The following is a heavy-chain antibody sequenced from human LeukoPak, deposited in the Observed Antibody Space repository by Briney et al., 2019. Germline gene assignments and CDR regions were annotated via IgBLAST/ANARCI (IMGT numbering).Heavy chain of an antibody. CDR1: GGSISSSNW. CDR3: AREEYYYDSSGSTDAFDI. D-gene: IGHD3-22*01. Sequence: SETLSLTCAVSGGSISSSNWWSWVRQPPGKGLEWIGEIYHSGSTNYNPSLKSRVTISVDKPKNQFSLKLSSVTAADTAVYYCAREEYYYDSSGSTDAFDIWGQGTMVTVSS. V-gene: IGHV4-4*02. CDR2: IYHSGST. J-gene: IGHJ3*02.